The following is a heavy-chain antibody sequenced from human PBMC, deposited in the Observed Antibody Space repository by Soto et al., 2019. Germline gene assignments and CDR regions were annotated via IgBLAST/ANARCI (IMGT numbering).Heavy chain of an antibody. CDR2: ISAYNGNT. J-gene: IGHJ3*02. V-gene: IGHV1-18*01. CDR1: GYTFTSYG. D-gene: IGHD2-15*01. Sequence: ASVKVSCKASGYTFTSYGISWVRQAPGQGLEWMGWISAYNGNTNYAQKLQGRVTMTTDTSTSTAYMELRSLRSDDTAVYYCARDHPYCSGGSCYSGSAFDIWGHGTMVTVSS. CDR3: ARDHPYCSGGSCYSGSAFDI.